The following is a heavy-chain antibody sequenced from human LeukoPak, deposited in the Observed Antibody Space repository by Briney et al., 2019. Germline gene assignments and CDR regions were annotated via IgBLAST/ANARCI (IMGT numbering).Heavy chain of an antibody. CDR1: GYTFTSYD. D-gene: IGHD3-22*01. V-gene: IGHV1-8*01. CDR3: ARVTQYYYDSSGWIYKCYFDY. Sequence: GASVKVSCKASGYTFTSYDINWVRQATGQGLEWMGWMNPNSGNTGYAQKFQGRVTMTRNTSIGTAYMELSSLRSEDTAVYYCARVTQYYYDSSGWIYKCYFDYWGQGPLVTVSS. CDR2: MNPNSGNT. J-gene: IGHJ4*02.